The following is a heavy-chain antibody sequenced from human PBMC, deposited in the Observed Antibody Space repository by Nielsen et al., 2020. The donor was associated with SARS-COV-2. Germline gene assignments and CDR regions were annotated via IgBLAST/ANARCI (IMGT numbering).Heavy chain of an antibody. J-gene: IGHJ4*02. D-gene: IGHD5-18*01. CDR1: GGSISSYY. CDR3: AREGLRVDTAMVSY. Sequence: SETLSLTCTVSGGSISSYYWSWIRQPPGKGLEWIGYIYYSGSTNYNPSLKSRVTISVDTSKNQFSLKLSSVTAADTAVYYCAREGLRVDTAMVSYWGQGTLVTVAS. CDR2: IYYSGST. V-gene: IGHV4-59*01.